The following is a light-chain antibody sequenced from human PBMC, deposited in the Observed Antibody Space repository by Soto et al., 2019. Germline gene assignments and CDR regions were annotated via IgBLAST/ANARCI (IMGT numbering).Light chain of an antibody. CDR2: GAS. Sequence: EIVLMQSPGTLSLSPGQRAALSCRASQSVTSSYLAWYQQKPGQAPSLLIYGASIRATGIPNRFSGSGSGTDFTLTISRLEPEDFAVYFCQQYDSSPRLTFGGGTKVEIK. J-gene: IGKJ4*01. V-gene: IGKV3-20*01. CDR3: QQYDSSPRLT. CDR1: QSVTSSY.